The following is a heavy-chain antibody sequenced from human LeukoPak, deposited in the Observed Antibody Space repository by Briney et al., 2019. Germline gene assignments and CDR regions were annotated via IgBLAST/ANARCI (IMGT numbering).Heavy chain of an antibody. CDR1: GFTFSAYG. D-gene: IGHD2-8*02. Sequence: GGSLRLSCTASGFTFSAYGMHWLRQTPDKGLEWLAVISYNGGNKHYEDSVKGRFSISSDNSRNTLYLQMDSLSPEDTAVYYCARNDQVLDGCLDCWGQGTLVTVSS. CDR2: ISYNGGNK. CDR3: ARNDQVLDGCLDC. J-gene: IGHJ4*02. V-gene: IGHV3-30*03.